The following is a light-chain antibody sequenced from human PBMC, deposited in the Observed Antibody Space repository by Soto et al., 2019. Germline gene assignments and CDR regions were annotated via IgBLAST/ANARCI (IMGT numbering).Light chain of an antibody. V-gene: IGKV3-15*01. Sequence: ILMTQSPATLSVSPGERATLSCRASQSVSNNLAWYQQKPGQAPRLLIYDASTRATGIPARFSGSGSGTEFTLTISGLQSEDFAVYYCKQKNTGPPWTFGQGTKVKIK. CDR3: KQKNTGPPWT. CDR1: QSVSNN. CDR2: DAS. J-gene: IGKJ1*01.